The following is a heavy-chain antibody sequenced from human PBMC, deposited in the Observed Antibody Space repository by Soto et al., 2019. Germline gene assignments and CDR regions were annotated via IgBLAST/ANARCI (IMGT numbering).Heavy chain of an antibody. Sequence: PGGSLRLSCAVSGFSFATSWMSWVRQAPGKGLEWVANTNEDGSEAYYLDSVRGRFTISRDNAKNLLYLHMNSLIADDTAVYYCARELVVGPAEYFQHWGQGTLVTVSS. V-gene: IGHV3-7*01. D-gene: IGHD3-22*01. CDR1: GFSFATSW. CDR3: ARELVVGPAEYFQH. J-gene: IGHJ1*01. CDR2: TNEDGSEA.